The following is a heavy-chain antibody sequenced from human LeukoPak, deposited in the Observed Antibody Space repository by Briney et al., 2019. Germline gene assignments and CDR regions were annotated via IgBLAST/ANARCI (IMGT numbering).Heavy chain of an antibody. D-gene: IGHD1-26*01. CDR1: GFTFSNYA. J-gene: IGHJ4*02. CDR3: VREVTSGSFDS. CDR2: ISSDGSNG. V-gene: IGHV3-30*04. Sequence: GGSLRLSCAASGFTFSNYAMHWVRQAPGRGLEWVTVISSDGSNGYYAGSVKGRFTISRDNSQNTLYVQMSSLRPEDTAMYYCVREVTSGSFDSWGQGTLVTVSS.